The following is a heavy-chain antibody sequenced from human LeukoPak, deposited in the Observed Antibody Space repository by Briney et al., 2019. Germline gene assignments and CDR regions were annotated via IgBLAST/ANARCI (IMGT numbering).Heavy chain of an antibody. D-gene: IGHD2-21*02. CDR2: IYYSGST. J-gene: IGHJ3*02. Sequence: SETLFLTCTVSGFFLSSGYYWGWVRQAPGEGLGWVWYIYYSGSTNYNPSLKSRVTISVDTSKNQFSLKLSSVTAADTAVYYCARRGVVVTANDAFDIWGQGTMVTVSS. V-gene: IGHV4-38-2*02. CDR3: ARRGVVVTANDAFDI. CDR1: GFFLSSGYY.